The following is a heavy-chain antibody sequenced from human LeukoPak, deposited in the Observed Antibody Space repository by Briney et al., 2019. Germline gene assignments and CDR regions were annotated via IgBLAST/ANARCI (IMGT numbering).Heavy chain of an antibody. Sequence: GASVKVSRKPSGGTLSSYAISWVRQAPGQGLEWMGGIIPIFGTANYAQKYQGRVTITTDESTSTAYMELSSLRSKDTAVYYCASVATVTTGYDAFDIWGQGTMVTVSS. V-gene: IGHV1-69*05. CDR3: ASVATVTTGYDAFDI. D-gene: IGHD4-17*01. J-gene: IGHJ3*02. CDR2: IIPIFGTA. CDR1: GGTLSSYA.